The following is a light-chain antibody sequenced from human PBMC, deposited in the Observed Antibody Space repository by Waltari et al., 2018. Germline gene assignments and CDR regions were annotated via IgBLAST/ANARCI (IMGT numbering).Light chain of an antibody. CDR2: GAS. Sequence: DIQMTQSPSSLSAPVGDTVTITCRASHNINIYLNWYQQKPGRAPKLLIHGASSLHTGVPSRFSGSGSGTDFTLTISSLQPEDFATYYCQQGYSTRFTFGPGTIVDMK. CDR3: QQGYSTRFT. J-gene: IGKJ3*01. CDR1: HNINIY. V-gene: IGKV1-39*01.